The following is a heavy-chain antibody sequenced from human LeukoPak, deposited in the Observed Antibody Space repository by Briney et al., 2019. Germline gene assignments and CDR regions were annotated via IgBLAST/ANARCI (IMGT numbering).Heavy chain of an antibody. D-gene: IGHD3-22*01. J-gene: IGHJ4*02. V-gene: IGHV4-59*01. Sequence: SETLSLTCTVSSGSISSYYWSWIRQPPGKGLEWIGYIHYSGSTNYNPSLKSRVTISLDTSKNQFSLKLISVTAADTAVYYCARGVGSGYTDYWGQGALVTVSS. CDR3: ARGVGSGYTDY. CDR1: SGSISSYY. CDR2: IHYSGST.